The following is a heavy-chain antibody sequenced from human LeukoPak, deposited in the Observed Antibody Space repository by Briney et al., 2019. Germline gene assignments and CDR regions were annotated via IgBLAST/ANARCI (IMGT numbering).Heavy chain of an antibody. J-gene: IGHJ6*02. CDR2: INPNSGGT. Sequence: GASVKVSCKASGYSFIGYYMHWVRQAPGQGLEWMGWINPNSGGTNYAQKFQGSVTMTRDTSISTAYMELSRLRSDDTAVYYCARDHCTSNSCYEDFYYGMDVWGQGTTVTVSS. CDR1: GYSFIGYY. V-gene: IGHV1-2*02. CDR3: ARDHCTSNSCYEDFYYGMDV. D-gene: IGHD2-2*01.